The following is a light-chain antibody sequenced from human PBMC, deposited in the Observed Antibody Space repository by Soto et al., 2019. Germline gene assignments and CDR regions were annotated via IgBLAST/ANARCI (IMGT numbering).Light chain of an antibody. V-gene: IGKV3-20*01. Sequence: VLTQSPGTLSLSPGERATISCRASQTISSSYLAWYQHKPGQAPRLLIYGASSRATGIPHRFSGSGSGTDFTLTISRLEPEDCGVYYCRQYGGSPPYTFGRGTRLEIK. CDR1: QTISSSY. J-gene: IGKJ2*01. CDR3: RQYGGSPPYT. CDR2: GAS.